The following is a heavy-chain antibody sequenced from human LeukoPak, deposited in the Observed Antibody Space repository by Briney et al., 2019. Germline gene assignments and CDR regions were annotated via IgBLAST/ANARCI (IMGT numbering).Heavy chain of an antibody. CDR1: GYTFTNYD. CDR3: ARLLRREDY. V-gene: IGHV1-8*03. CDR2: MDANSGNA. Sequence: ASVKVSCKASGYTFTNYDINWVRQATGQGLEWMRYMDANSGNAGYAQKFQGRVTITRNTSISTAYMELSSLRSEDTAVYYCARLLRREDYWGQGTLVTVSS. D-gene: IGHD2-15*01. J-gene: IGHJ4*02.